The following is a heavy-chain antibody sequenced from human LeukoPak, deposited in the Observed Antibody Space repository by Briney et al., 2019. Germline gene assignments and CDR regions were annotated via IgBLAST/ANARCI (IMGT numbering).Heavy chain of an antibody. D-gene: IGHD4-17*01. CDR2: IKQDGSEK. CDR3: ARDDYGDYDCLDY. Sequence: GGSLRLSCAASGFTFSSYWMSWVRQAPGKGLEWVANIKQDGSEKYYVDSVKGRFTISRDNAKNSLYLQMNSLRAEDTAVYYCARDDYGDYDCLDYWGQGTLVTVSS. V-gene: IGHV3-7*01. J-gene: IGHJ4*02. CDR1: GFTFSSYW.